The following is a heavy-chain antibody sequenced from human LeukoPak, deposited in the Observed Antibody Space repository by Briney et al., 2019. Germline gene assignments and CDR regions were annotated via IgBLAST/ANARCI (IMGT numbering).Heavy chain of an antibody. CDR3: ARERMVRGAPYFDY. Sequence: GGSLRLSCAASGFTFSTYWMSWVRQAPGKGLEWVANINEDGSEKYYVDSVKGRFTISRDNAKNSPYLQMNSLRAEDTAVYYCARERMVRGAPYFDYWGQGTLVTVSS. CDR2: INEDGSEK. D-gene: IGHD3-10*01. V-gene: IGHV3-7*01. J-gene: IGHJ4*02. CDR1: GFTFSTYW.